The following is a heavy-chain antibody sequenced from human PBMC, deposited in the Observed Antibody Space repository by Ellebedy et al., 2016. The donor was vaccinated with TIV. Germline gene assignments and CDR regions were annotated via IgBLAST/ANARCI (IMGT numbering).Heavy chain of an antibody. D-gene: IGHD3-3*01. V-gene: IGHV5-51*01. J-gene: IGHJ6*03. CDR3: ARQYYDFWSGYSGYYYMDV. CDR1: GYSFTSYW. CDR2: IYPGDSDT. Sequence: GESLKISCKGSGYSFTSYWIGWVRQMPGKGLEWMGIIYPGDSDTRYSPSFQGQVTISADKSISTAYLQWSSLKASDTAMYYCARQYYDFWSGYSGYYYMDVWGKGTTVTVSS.